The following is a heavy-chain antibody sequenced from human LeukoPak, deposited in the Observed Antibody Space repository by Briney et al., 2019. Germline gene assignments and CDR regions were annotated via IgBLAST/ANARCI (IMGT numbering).Heavy chain of an antibody. CDR3: ARVGLWPPGHNYY. V-gene: IGHV1-69*04. CDR2: IIPILGIA. Sequence: VASVKVSCKASGGTFSSYAISWVRQAPGQGLEWMGRIIPILGIANYAQKFQGRVTITADKSTSTAYMELSSLRSEDTAVYYCARVGLWPPGHNYYWGQGTLVTVSS. D-gene: IGHD5-18*01. J-gene: IGHJ4*02. CDR1: GGTFSSYA.